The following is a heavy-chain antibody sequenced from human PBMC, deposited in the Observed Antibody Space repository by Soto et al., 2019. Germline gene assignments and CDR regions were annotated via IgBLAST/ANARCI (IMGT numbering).Heavy chain of an antibody. D-gene: IGHD6-19*01. CDR1: GFTFSSYA. J-gene: IGHJ5*02. CDR3: ARDERIAVAGNET. V-gene: IGHV3-23*01. CDR2: ISGPDGST. Sequence: PGGSLRLSCAASGFTFSSYAMSLVRQAPGKGLEWVSSISGPDGSTYYADSVQGRFTISRDNSKNTLFLQMHSLRADDTALYFGARDERIAVAGNETWGQGIMVTVSS.